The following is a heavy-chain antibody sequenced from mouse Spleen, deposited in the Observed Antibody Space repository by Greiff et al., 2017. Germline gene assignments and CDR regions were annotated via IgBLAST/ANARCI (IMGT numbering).Heavy chain of an antibody. V-gene: IGHV3-6*01. D-gene: IGHD1-1*01. CDR1: GYSITSGYY. J-gene: IGHJ2*01. CDR3: ARQNFITTVVATNDY. Sequence: EVQLQQSGPGLVKPSQSLSLTCSVTGYSITSGYYWNWIRQFPGNKLEWMGYISYDGSNNYNPSLKNRISITRDTSKNQFFLKLNSVTTEDTATYYCARQNFITTVVATNDYWGQGTTLTVSS. CDR2: ISYDGSN.